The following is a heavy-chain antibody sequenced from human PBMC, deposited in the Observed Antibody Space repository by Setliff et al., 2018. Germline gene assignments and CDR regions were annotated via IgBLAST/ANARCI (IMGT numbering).Heavy chain of an antibody. CDR2: VHYTGDT. V-gene: IGHV4-59*01. D-gene: IGHD5-12*01. J-gene: IGHJ4*02. CDR3: ARGGTYRYFDH. Sequence: PSETLSLTCTVSGDSISNYYWSWIRQPPGEGLEFIGYVHYTGDTRYSPSLKSRVTMSVDTSKKQFSLKLTSLTAADTAVYYCARGGTYRYFDHWGQGTLVTVSS. CDR1: GDSISNYY.